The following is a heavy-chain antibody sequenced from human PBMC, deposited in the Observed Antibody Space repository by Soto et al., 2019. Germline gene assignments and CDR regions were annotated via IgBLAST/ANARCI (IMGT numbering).Heavy chain of an antibody. CDR2: VNPSGGHT. J-gene: IGHJ4*02. D-gene: IGHD2-21*02. CDR1: GNTFTNYY. CDR3: ARGGHVVVVTAAFDY. Sequence: QVQLMQSWAEVKKPGASVKVSFKASGNTFTNYYIHWVRQAPGQGLEWMGTVNPSGGHTTYSQNCLGRVTMTRDTSTSTLYMELTSLTSDDTSVYYCARGGHVVVVTAAFDYWGQGTLVTVSS. V-gene: IGHV1-46*01.